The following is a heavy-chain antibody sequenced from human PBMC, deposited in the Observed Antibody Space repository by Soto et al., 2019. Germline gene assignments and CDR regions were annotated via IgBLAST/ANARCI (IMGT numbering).Heavy chain of an antibody. V-gene: IGHV3-30*18. CDR2: ISYDGSNK. CDR1: GFTFSSYG. D-gene: IGHD1-26*01. CDR3: AKEQSLVGATSLGRYGMDV. J-gene: IGHJ6*02. Sequence: GGSLRLSCAASGFTFSSYGMHWVRQAPGKGLEWVAVISYDGSNKYYADSVKGRFTISRDNSKNTLYLQMNSLRAEDTAVYYCAKEQSLVGATSLGRYGMDVWGQGTTVTVPS.